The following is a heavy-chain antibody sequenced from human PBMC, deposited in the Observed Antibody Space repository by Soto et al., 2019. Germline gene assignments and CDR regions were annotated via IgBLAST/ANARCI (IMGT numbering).Heavy chain of an antibody. CDR3: ARDGAGGYSYGYWNGFDP. Sequence: ASVKVSCKASGYTFTGYYMHWVRQAPGQGLEWMGWINPNSGGTNYAQKFQGRVTVTRDTSISTAYMELSRLRSDDTAVYYCARDGAGGYSYGYWNGFDPWGQGTLVT. D-gene: IGHD5-18*01. J-gene: IGHJ5*02. V-gene: IGHV1-2*02. CDR2: INPNSGGT. CDR1: GYTFTGYY.